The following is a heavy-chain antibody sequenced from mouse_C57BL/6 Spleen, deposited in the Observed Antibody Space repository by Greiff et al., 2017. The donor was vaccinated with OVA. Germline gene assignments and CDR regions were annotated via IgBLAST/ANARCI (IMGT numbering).Heavy chain of an antibody. D-gene: IGHD1-1*01. Sequence: QVHVKQSGAELVKPGASVKISCKASGYAFSSYWMNWVKQRPGKGLEWIGQIYPGDGDTNYNGKFKGKATLTADKSSSTAYMQLSSLTSEDSAVYFCARLITTVRYFDVWGTGTTVTVSS. V-gene: IGHV1-80*01. CDR1: GYAFSSYW. CDR3: ARLITTVRYFDV. J-gene: IGHJ1*03. CDR2: IYPGDGDT.